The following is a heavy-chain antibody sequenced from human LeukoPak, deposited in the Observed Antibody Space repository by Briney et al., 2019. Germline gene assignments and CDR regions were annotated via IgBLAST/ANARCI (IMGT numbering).Heavy chain of an antibody. CDR2: ISYDGSNK. Sequence: SGGSLRLSCAASGFTFSSYWMSWVRQAPGKGLEWVAVISYDGSNKYYADSVKGRFTISRDNSKNTLYLQMNSLRAEDTAVYYCAKVKLAVAGTGSGDYWGQGTLVTVSS. V-gene: IGHV3-30*18. J-gene: IGHJ4*02. CDR1: GFTFSSYW. D-gene: IGHD6-19*01. CDR3: AKVKLAVAGTGSGDY.